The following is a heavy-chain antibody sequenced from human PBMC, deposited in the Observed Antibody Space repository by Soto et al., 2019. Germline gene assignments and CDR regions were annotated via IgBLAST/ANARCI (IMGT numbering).Heavy chain of an antibody. J-gene: IGHJ4*02. CDR2: IRATSNTYAT. Sequence: EVQLVDSGGGLVQPGGSLKLSCAASGFTFSGSTIHWVRQTSGKGLEWVGRIRATSNTYATEYNESVRGRFTISREDSESTAYLEMTSLKTEDTAGYYCATAGGSSWYGWNYWGQGTLVTVSS. CDR1: GFTFSGST. CDR3: ATAGGSSWYGWNY. D-gene: IGHD6-13*01. V-gene: IGHV3-73*01.